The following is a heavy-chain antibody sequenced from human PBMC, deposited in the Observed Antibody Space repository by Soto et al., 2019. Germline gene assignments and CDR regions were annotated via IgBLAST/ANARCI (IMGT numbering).Heavy chain of an antibody. J-gene: IGHJ1*01. V-gene: IGHV2-5*02. D-gene: IGHD6-13*01. Sequence: QITLKESGPPLVKPTQTLTLTCSFSGFSFSTNGVRVGWIRQPPGKALEWLALIYWDGDKRYSPSLTTRLTITKDTSKNQVVLTMTKMDPVDTATYYCAYSLGSSWYSWGQGTLVIVSS. CDR2: IYWDGDK. CDR3: AYSLGSSWYS. CDR1: GFSFSTNGVR.